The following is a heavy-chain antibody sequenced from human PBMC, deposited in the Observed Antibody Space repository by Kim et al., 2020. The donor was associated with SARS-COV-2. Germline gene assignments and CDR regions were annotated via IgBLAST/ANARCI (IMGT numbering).Heavy chain of an antibody. J-gene: IGHJ6*02. D-gene: IGHD2-15*01. V-gene: IGHV1-8*01. Sequence: ASVKVSCKASGYTFTSYDINWVRQATGQGLEWMGWMNPNSGNTGYAQKFQGRVTMTRNTSISTAYMELSSLRSEDTAVYYCARGPGYCSGGSCYSDGMDVWGQGTTVTVSS. CDR1: GYTFTSYD. CDR2: MNPNSGNT. CDR3: ARGPGYCSGGSCYSDGMDV.